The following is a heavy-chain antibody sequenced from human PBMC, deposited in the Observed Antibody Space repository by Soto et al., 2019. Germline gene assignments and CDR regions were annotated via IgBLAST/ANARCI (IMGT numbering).Heavy chain of an antibody. CDR1: GYSISSSNW. V-gene: IGHV4-28*05. CDR3: ACIFSGGYGYGFYYYGMDV. J-gene: IGHJ6*02. CDR2: IYYSGTI. D-gene: IGHD5-18*01. Sequence: SETLSLTCAVSGYSISSSNWWAWIRQSPGKGLEWIGHIYYSGTIYYDPSLRSRVTMSVDTSKNQYSLKLSSVTAADTAVYYCACIFSGGYGYGFYYYGMDVWGQGTTVTVSS.